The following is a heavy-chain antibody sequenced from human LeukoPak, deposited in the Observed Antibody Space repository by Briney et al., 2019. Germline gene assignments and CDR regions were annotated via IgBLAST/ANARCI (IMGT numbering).Heavy chain of an antibody. Sequence: GGSLRLSCAASGFTFSNSGMHWVRQAPGRGLEWVAFIQFHGSDIFYADSVEGRFTISRDNSKNTLYLQMNSLRPKDTAVYYCAKDNPIEKVPGLGPGSWGQGTLVTVSS. CDR3: AKDNPIEKVPGLGPGS. CDR2: IQFHGSDI. J-gene: IGHJ5*02. CDR1: GFTFSNSG. D-gene: IGHD2-2*01. V-gene: IGHV3-30*02.